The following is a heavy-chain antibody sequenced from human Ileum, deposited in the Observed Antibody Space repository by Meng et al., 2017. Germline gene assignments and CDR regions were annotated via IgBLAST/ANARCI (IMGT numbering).Heavy chain of an antibody. J-gene: IGHJ4*02. CDR1: GTW. CDR2: IFQSGRT. D-gene: IGHD3-22*01. Sequence: QVELAESGPRLGKPSGTLHPTCAVSGTWWSWVRQPPGKGLEWIGEIFQSGRTNYNPSLKRRVTISIDKSKSQISLQLSAVTAADTAVYSCATSNDRDVYYLGYWGQGTLVTVSS. V-gene: IGHV4-4*02. CDR3: ATSNDRDVYYLGY.